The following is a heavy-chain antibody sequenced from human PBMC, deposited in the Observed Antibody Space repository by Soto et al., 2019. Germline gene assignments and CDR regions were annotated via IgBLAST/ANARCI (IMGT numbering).Heavy chain of an antibody. CDR1: GGSISSGDYY. V-gene: IGHV4-30-4*01. CDR2: IYYSGST. D-gene: IGHD4-17*01. J-gene: IGHJ4*02. CDR3: AREAVTRGFDY. Sequence: QVQLQESGPGLVKPSQTLSLTCTVSGGSISSGDYYWSWIRQPPGKGLEWIGYIYYSGSTYYNPSPTSRVTIPVDTSKNQFSLKLSSVTAADTAVYYCAREAVTRGFDYWGQGTLVTVSS.